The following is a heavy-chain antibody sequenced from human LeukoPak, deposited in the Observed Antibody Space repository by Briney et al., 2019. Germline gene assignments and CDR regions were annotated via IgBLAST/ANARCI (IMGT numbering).Heavy chain of an antibody. CDR3: ARAGKYDFWSGYYPYFDY. D-gene: IGHD3-3*01. J-gene: IGHJ4*02. Sequence: PSETLSLTCTVSGGSVSSSYWSWIRQPPGKGLEYIGYIYYSGSTNYNPSLKSRVTISVDTSKNQFSLKLSSVTAADTAVYYCARAGKYDFWSGYYPYFDYWGQGTLVTVSS. CDR1: GGSVSSSY. V-gene: IGHV4-59*02. CDR2: IYYSGST.